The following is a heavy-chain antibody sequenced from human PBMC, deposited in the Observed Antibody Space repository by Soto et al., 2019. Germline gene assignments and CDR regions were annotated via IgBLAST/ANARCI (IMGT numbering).Heavy chain of an antibody. Sequence: GASVKVSCKASGYTFSNFGISWVRQAPGEGLEWMGWISTYNGNTKYAQKLQGRVTMTTDTSTSTAYMELRSLRSYDTAVFYCAREMVRGVGSDYWGQGTLVTVSS. V-gene: IGHV1-18*01. J-gene: IGHJ4*02. CDR3: AREMVRGVGSDY. CDR2: ISTYNGNT. D-gene: IGHD3-10*01. CDR1: GYTFSNFG.